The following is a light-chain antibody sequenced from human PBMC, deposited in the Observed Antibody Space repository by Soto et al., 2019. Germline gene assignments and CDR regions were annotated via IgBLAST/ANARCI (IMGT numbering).Light chain of an antibody. CDR1: QSISSY. J-gene: IGKJ4*01. CDR3: QQSYSTPPT. CDR2: AAS. V-gene: IGKV1-39*01. Sequence: DIQMTQSPSSLSASVGDRVTITCRASQSISSYLNWYQQKPGKAPKLLIYAASSLQSGVPSRFSGSGSGTDFTLTISSLQPEDFATYYCQQSYSTPPTFGGGTKVDSK.